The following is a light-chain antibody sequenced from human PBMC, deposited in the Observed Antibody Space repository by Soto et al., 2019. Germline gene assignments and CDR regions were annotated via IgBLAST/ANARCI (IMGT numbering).Light chain of an antibody. CDR2: RAS. Sequence: ENVLTQSPGTLSLSPGERATLSCRASESVSDDLAWYQQKPGRAPRLLIYRASTRAAGVSARISGSGSGTEFTLSISSLQPEDSAVYYCQQYYNWPPWTFGQGTKVDI. J-gene: IGKJ1*01. CDR3: QQYYNWPPWT. CDR1: ESVSDD. V-gene: IGKV3-15*01.